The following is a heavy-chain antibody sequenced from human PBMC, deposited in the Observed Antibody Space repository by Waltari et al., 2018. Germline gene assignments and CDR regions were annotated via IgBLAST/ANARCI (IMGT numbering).Heavy chain of an antibody. D-gene: IGHD7-27*01. CDR2: INEDGSEK. Sequence: EVQLVESGGGLVQPGGSLRLSCAASGFTFSSYWTSWVRQAPGQGLEWVASINEDGSEKKDVDSVKGRFTISRDNAKNSLYLQMNSLRVEDTAFYFCARGAWGLDYWGQGTLVTVSS. CDR3: ARGAWGLDY. CDR1: GFTFSSYW. J-gene: IGHJ4*02. V-gene: IGHV3-7*01.